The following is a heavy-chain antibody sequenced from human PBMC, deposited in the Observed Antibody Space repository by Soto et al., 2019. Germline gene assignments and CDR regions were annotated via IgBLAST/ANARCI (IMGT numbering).Heavy chain of an antibody. V-gene: IGHV3-21*01. J-gene: IGHJ6*02. CDR3: ARDWAGDSDVDV. Sequence: EVQLVESGGGLVKPGGSLRLSCAGSGFTFSSYSMNWVRQAPGKGLEWVSSISSSSSYIYYADSVKGRFTISRDNAKNSLYLQMNSLRAEDTAVYYCARDWAGDSDVDVWGQGTTVTVSS. CDR2: ISSSSSYI. D-gene: IGHD2-21*01. CDR1: GFTFSSYS.